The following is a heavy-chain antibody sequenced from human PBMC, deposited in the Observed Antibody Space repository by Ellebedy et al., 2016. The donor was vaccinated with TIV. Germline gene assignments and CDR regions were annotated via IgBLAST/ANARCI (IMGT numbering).Heavy chain of an antibody. J-gene: IGHJ4*02. CDR1: GYTFTSYA. CDR3: ARSVGQYSYGQIAPGFDY. V-gene: IGHV1-3*01. CDR2: INAGNGNT. D-gene: IGHD5-18*01. Sequence: AASVKVSCKASGYTFTSYAMHWVRHAPGQRLEWMGWINAGNGNTKYSQKFQGRVTITRNTSASTAYMELSSLRSEDTAVYYCARSVGQYSYGQIAPGFDYWGQGTLVTVSS.